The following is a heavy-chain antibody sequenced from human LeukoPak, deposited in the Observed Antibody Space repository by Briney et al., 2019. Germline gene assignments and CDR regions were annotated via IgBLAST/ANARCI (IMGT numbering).Heavy chain of an antibody. CDR1: GFTFSSYW. V-gene: IGHV3-7*01. Sequence: GGSLRLSCAASGFTFSSYWMSWVRQAPGKGLEWVASIKQDGSDKYYVDSVKGRFTISRDNAKNSLYLQMNSLRAEDTAVYYCARDSDDRSWNGLFDYWGQGTLVTVSS. CDR3: ARDSDDRSWNGLFDY. J-gene: IGHJ4*02. D-gene: IGHD6-13*01. CDR2: IKQDGSDK.